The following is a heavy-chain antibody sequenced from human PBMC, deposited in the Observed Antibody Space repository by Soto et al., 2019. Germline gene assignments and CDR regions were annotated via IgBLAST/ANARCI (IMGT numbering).Heavy chain of an antibody. V-gene: IGHV1-69*13. D-gene: IGHD1-7*01. CDR2: IIPIFGTA. CDR3: ARSKLPLLYYFDY. CDR1: GGTFSSYA. J-gene: IGHJ4*02. Sequence: SVKVSCKASGGTFSSYAISWVRQAPGQGLEWMGGIIPIFGTANYAQKFQGRVTITADESTSTAYMELSSLRSEDTAVYYCARSKLPLLYYFDYWGQGTLVTVSS.